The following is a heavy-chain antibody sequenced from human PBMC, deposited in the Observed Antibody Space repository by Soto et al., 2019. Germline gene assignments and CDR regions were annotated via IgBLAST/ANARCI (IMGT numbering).Heavy chain of an antibody. CDR1: GGSFSGYY. CDR3: ARVCSTSCYYYYGMDV. V-gene: IGHV4-59*01. D-gene: IGHD2-2*01. Sequence: SETLSLTCAVYGGSFSGYYWSWIRQPPGKGLEWIGYIYYSGSTNYNPSLKSRVTISVDTSKNQFSLKLSSVTAADTAVYYCARVCSTSCYYYYGMDVWGQGTTVTVSS. J-gene: IGHJ6*02. CDR2: IYYSGST.